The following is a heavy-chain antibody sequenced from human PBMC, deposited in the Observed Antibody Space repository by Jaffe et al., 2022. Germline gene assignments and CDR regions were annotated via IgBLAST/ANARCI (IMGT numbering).Heavy chain of an antibody. D-gene: IGHD3-3*01. V-gene: IGHV3-73*02. CDR1: GFTFSGSA. CDR2: IRSKANSYAT. CDR3: TTIFGVVIMDYMDV. J-gene: IGHJ6*03. Sequence: EVQLVESGGGLVQPGGSLKLSCAASGFTFSGSAMHWVRQASGKGLEWVGRIRSKANSYATAYAASVKGRFTISRDDSKNTAYLQMNSLKTEDTAVYYCTTIFGVVIMDYMDVWGKGTTVTVSS.